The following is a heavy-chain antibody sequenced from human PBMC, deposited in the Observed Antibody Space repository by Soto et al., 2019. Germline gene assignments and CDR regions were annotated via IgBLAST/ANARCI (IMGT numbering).Heavy chain of an antibody. CDR1: GFTFSSYS. CDR3: ARESVRYNWNYYGMDV. CDR2: ISSSSSTI. J-gene: IGHJ6*02. D-gene: IGHD1-20*01. Sequence: PGGSLRLSCAASGFTFSSYSMNWVRQAPGTGLEGVSYISSSSSTIYYADSVKGRFTISSDNAKNSLSLLMNSLRDEDTAVYYCARESVRYNWNYYGMDVWGQGTTVTVSS. V-gene: IGHV3-48*02.